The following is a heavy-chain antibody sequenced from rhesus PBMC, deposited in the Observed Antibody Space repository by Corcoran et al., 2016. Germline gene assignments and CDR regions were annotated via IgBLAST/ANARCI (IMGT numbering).Heavy chain of an antibody. Sequence: QLQLQESGPGLVKPSETLSVTCAVSVGSISSSYWSWIRQAPGKGLEWIGYIYGSGSSTNYNTYLKSRVTLSVDTSKNQLSLKLSSVTTADTAVYYCASTVAATPAFDFWGQGLRVTVSS. D-gene: IGHD4-29*01. J-gene: IGHJ3*01. CDR2: IYGSGSST. CDR3: ASTVAATPAFDF. CDR1: VGSISSSY. V-gene: IGHV4-169*01.